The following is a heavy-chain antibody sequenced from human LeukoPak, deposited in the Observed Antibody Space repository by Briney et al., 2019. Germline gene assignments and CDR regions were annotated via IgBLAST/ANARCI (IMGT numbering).Heavy chain of an antibody. Sequence: GGSLRLSCVASGYTFKSYSMNWVRQAPGKGLGWASFITSTSSDLFYSDSVKGRFTVSRDNARNSLYLQMNSLTAEDTAVYYCARAAGHYFDYWGQGSLVTVSS. CDR2: ITSTSSDL. V-gene: IGHV3-21*05. D-gene: IGHD3-10*01. CDR3: ARAAGHYFDY. J-gene: IGHJ4*02. CDR1: GYTFKSYS.